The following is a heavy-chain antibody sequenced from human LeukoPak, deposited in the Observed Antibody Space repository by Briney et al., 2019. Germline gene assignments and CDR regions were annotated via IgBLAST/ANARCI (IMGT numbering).Heavy chain of an antibody. CDR1: GGTFSSYA. CDR2: IIPIFGTA. Sequence: ASVKVSCKASGGTFSSYAISWVRQAPGQGLEWMGAIIPIFGTANYAQKLQGRVTMTEDTSTDTAYMELSSLRSEDRAVYYCAPLQYYDFWSGYYTGDYWGQRTLVTVSS. D-gene: IGHD3-3*01. V-gene: IGHV1-69*06. J-gene: IGHJ4*02. CDR3: APLQYYDFWSGYYTGDY.